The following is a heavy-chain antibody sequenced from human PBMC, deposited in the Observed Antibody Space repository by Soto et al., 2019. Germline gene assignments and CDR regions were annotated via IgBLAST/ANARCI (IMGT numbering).Heavy chain of an antibody. Sequence: ASGKVSCKASGYTFTNYAIHWVRQAPAQGLEWLGWINSGNGNIKYSQTFQGRVTITRDTSANTAYMELSSLRSEDTAAYYCARVDYYEGSFDYWGQGTLVTVSS. D-gene: IGHD3-22*01. V-gene: IGHV1-3*01. CDR2: INSGNGNI. CDR1: GYTFTNYA. J-gene: IGHJ4*02. CDR3: ARVDYYEGSFDY.